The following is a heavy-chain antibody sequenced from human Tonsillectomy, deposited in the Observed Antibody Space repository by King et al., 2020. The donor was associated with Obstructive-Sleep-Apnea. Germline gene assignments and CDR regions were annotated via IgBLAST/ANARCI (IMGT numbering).Heavy chain of an antibody. D-gene: IGHD6-19*01. CDR2: IYNDGSTT. J-gene: IGHJ4*02. CDR1: GFTFSNYW. Sequence: VQLVESGGGLVQPGGSLRLSCAASGFTFSNYWMHWVRQAPGKGLVWLSRIYNDGSTTNYADSVKGRFTISRDNAKNTLYLQMNSLSAEDTAVYYCARGGSGWYLSNYWGQGTLVTVSS. V-gene: IGHV3-74*01. CDR3: ARGGSGWYLSNY.